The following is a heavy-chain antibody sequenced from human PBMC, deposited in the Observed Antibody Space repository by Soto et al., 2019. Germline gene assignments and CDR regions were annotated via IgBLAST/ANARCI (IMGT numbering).Heavy chain of an antibody. CDR3: STGYCSGGNCFIDY. Sequence: EVQLVESGGGLVKPGGSLRLSCAASGFTFSNAWMTWVRQAPGKGLEWIGRIKRKTDGGTTDYAAPVKDRFTISRDDSKNTLYLEMNRLKTEDTAVYYCSTGYCSGGNCFIDYWGQGTLVTVSS. J-gene: IGHJ4*02. CDR2: IKRKTDGGTT. CDR1: GFTFSNAW. D-gene: IGHD2-15*01. V-gene: IGHV3-15*01.